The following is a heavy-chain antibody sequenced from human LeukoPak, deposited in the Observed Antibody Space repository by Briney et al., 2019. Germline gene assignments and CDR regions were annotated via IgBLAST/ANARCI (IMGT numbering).Heavy chain of an antibody. CDR2: ISAYNGNT. CDR1: GYTFTSYG. Sequence: GASVKVSCKASGYTFTSYGISWVRQAPGQGLEWMGWISAYNGNTNYAQKFQGRVTITADESTSTAYMELSSLRSEDTAVYYCARDTPNPYFDWSYGMDVWGQGTTVTVSS. V-gene: IGHV1-18*01. D-gene: IGHD3-9*01. J-gene: IGHJ6*02. CDR3: ARDTPNPYFDWSYGMDV.